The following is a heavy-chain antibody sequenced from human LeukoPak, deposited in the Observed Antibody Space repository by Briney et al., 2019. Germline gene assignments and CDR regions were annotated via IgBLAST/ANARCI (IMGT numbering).Heavy chain of an antibody. V-gene: IGHV3-21*01. CDR1: GFTFSSYA. Sequence: GGSLRLSCAASGFTFSSYAMSWVRQAPGKGLEWVSSISSSSSYIYYADSVKGRFTISRDNAKNSLYLQMNSLRAEDTAVYYCARGSGWYDRGPDYYYYYMDVWGKGTTVTVSS. CDR3: ARGSGWYDRGPDYYYYYMDV. CDR2: ISSSSSYI. J-gene: IGHJ6*03. D-gene: IGHD6-19*01.